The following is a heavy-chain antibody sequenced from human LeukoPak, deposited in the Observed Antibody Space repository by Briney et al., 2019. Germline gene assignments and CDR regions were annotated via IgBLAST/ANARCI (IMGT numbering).Heavy chain of an antibody. CDR3: ARALRSLSGDFDYYFDY. D-gene: IGHD3-9*01. CDR2: IIPIFGTP. Sequence: SVKVSCKASGGTFISHVISWVRQAPGQGLEWMGGIIPIFGTPSYAQKFQGRVTITADESTSATYMELTSLRSEDTAVHYCARALRSLSGDFDYYFDYWGQGTPVTVSS. J-gene: IGHJ4*02. CDR1: GGTFISHV. V-gene: IGHV1-69*13.